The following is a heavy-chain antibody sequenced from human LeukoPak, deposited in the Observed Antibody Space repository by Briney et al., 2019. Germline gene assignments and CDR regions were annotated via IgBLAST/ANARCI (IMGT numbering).Heavy chain of an antibody. D-gene: IGHD6-19*01. J-gene: IGHJ3*02. CDR1: GFDFSGYV. CDR3: VRHSVTQSTSGWYGALDI. V-gene: IGHV3-64D*06. Sequence: GGSLTLSCLAYGFDFSGYVMEWVRQAPGKGLKSVSVISSKGGTTDYTESVKGRFNVSRDNSQNTLFLEMSSLRVEDTAVYYCVRHSVTQSTSGWYGALDIWGQGTMVVVSS. CDR2: ISSKGGTT.